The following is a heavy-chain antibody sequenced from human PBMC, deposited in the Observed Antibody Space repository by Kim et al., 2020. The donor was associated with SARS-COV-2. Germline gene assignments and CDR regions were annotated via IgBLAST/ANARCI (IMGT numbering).Heavy chain of an antibody. CDR1: GGSISSSSYY. Sequence: SETLSLTCTVSGGSISSSSYYWGWIRQPPGKGLEWIGSIYYSGSTYYNPSLKSRVTISVDTSKNQFSLKLSSVTAADTAVYYCASPFWYSSGWHPKFDPWGQGTLVTVSS. CDR3: ASPFWYSSGWHPKFDP. V-gene: IGHV4-39*01. J-gene: IGHJ5*02. D-gene: IGHD6-19*01. CDR2: IYYSGST.